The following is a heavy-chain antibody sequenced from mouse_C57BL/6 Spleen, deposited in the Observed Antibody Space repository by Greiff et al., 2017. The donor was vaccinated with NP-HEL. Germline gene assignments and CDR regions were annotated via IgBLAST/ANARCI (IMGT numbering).Heavy chain of an antibody. Sequence: QVQLQQPGAELVRPGSSVKLSCKASGYTFTSYWMDWVKQRPGQGLEWIGNIYPSDSETHYNQKFKDKATLTVDKSSSTAYMQLSSLTSEDSAVYYCAKTAYGNYWDFDVWGTGTTVTVSS. CDR1: GYTFTSYW. D-gene: IGHD2-1*01. V-gene: IGHV1-61*01. J-gene: IGHJ1*03. CDR2: IYPSDSET. CDR3: AKTAYGNYWDFDV.